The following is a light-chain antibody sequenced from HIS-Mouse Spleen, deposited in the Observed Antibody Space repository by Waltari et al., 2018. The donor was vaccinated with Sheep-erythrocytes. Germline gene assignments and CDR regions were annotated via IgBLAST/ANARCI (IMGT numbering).Light chain of an antibody. J-gene: IGLJ1*01. Sequence: QSVLTQPPSVSEAPRQRVTIPCSGSSSNIGNNAVNWYQQLPGKAPKLLIYYDDLLPSGVSDRFSGSKYGTSASLTISGLQAEDEADYYCCSYAGSYNHVFATGTKVTVL. CDR1: SSNIGNNA. CDR3: CSYAGSYNHV. CDR2: YDD. V-gene: IGLV1-36*01.